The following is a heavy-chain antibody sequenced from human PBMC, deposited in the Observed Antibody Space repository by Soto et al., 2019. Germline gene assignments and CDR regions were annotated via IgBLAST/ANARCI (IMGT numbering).Heavy chain of an antibody. V-gene: IGHV4-61*01. CDR3: ARTDSRGSWAAWF. D-gene: IGHD3-22*01. CDR1: GDSVSSGNYF. Sequence: ETLSLTCSVSGDSVSSGNYFWSWMRQPPGKGLEWIGYVSNSGNTNYNPSLKSRATISVDTSKNQFSLQLTSVTAADTAVYHCARTDSRGSWAAWFWGQGILVTVSS. J-gene: IGHJ4*02. CDR2: VSNSGNT.